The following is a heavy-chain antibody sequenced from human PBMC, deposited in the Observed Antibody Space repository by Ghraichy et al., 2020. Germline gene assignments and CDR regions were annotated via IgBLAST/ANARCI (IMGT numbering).Heavy chain of an antibody. V-gene: IGHV4-39*01. D-gene: IGHD1-20*01. CDR3: ARLLYNWNSLY. Sequence: TLSLTCTVSGGSIAMNSYYWGWIRQPPGKGLEWIGTMHYTGNTYYNPSLKSRVTISADMSKNQFSLKLSSVTAADTAVYYCARLLYNWNSLYWGQGTLVTVSP. J-gene: IGHJ4*02. CDR1: GGSIAMNSYY. CDR2: MHYTGNT.